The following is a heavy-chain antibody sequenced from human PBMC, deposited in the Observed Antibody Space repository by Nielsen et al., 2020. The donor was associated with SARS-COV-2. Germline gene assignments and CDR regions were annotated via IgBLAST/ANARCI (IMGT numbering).Heavy chain of an antibody. J-gene: IGHJ4*02. CDR2: ISGSGGST. D-gene: IGHD6-19*01. V-gene: IGHV3-23*01. Sequence: GESLKISCAASGFTFSSYAMSWVRQAPGKGLEWVSAISGSGGSTYYADSVKGRFTISRDNSKNSLYLQMNSLRTEDTALYYCAKGIGNQAVADPVFDYWGQGTLVTVSS. CDR1: GFTFSSYA. CDR3: AKGIGNQAVADPVFDY.